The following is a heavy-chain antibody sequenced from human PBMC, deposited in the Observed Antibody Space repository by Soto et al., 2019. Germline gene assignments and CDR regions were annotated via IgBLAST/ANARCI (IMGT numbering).Heavy chain of an antibody. Sequence: QVQLVQSGAEVKQPGSSVKVSCKASGGTFSSYAISWVRQAPGPVREWLGGIIPIFGTANYAQKFQRRVTITADESTSTADMELCSLRSEDTAVYYWARAPLITTSFYYCDYGGQGPLVTFSS. CDR3: ARAPLITTSFYYCDY. V-gene: IGHV1-69*01. CDR2: IIPIFGTA. J-gene: IGHJ4*02. CDR1: GGTFSSYA. D-gene: IGHD3-16*01.